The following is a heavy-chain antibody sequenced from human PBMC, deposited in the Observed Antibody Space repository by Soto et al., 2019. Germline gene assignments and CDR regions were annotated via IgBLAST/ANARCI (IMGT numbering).Heavy chain of an antibody. V-gene: IGHV4-31*03. Sequence: TLSLTCTVAGGSISSGGYYWSWMRQHPGKGLEWIGYIYYSGSTYYNPSLKRRVTISVDTSKNQFSLKLRSVTAADTAVYYCATRPRYYYDSSGYSWGQGTLVTVSS. CDR2: IYYSGST. D-gene: IGHD3-22*01. CDR1: GGSISSGGYY. J-gene: IGHJ5*02. CDR3: ATRPRYYYDSSGYS.